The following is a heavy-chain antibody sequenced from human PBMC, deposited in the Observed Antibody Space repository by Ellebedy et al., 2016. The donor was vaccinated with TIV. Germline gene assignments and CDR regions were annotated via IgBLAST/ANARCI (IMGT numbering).Heavy chain of an antibody. CDR1: GLTFRNYA. CDR3: AKKTVGCIQLWLPGAFDY. D-gene: IGHD5-18*01. J-gene: IGHJ4*02. V-gene: IGHV3-23*01. Sequence: PGGSLRLSCVASGLTFRNYAMAWVRQAPGKGLEWLSAIGPSSNYAFYADSVKGRFIVSRDNSKNTLYLQMNSQRAEDTAVYYCAKKTVGCIQLWLPGAFDYWGQGTLVTVSS. CDR2: IGPSSNYA.